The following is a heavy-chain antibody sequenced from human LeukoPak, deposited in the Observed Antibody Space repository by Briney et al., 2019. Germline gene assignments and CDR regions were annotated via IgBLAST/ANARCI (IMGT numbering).Heavy chain of an antibody. J-gene: IGHJ4*02. CDR1: GFTFSSYS. D-gene: IGHD6-19*01. V-gene: IGHV3-30*04. Sequence: SGGSLRLSCSASGFTFSSYSMQWVRQAPAKGLEWVEVISYDRSNNYYAASLKGRFTISRDNSKNTLSLQMNSLRAEDTAMYYCARSKGIAVAGTPPDYWGQGTLVTVSS. CDR3: ARSKGIAVAGTPPDY. CDR2: ISYDRSNN.